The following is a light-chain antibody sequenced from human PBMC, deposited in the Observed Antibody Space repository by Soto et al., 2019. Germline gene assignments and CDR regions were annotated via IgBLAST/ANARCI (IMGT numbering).Light chain of an antibody. CDR2: GAS. CDR3: QQYGTSLSWT. V-gene: IGKV3-20*01. J-gene: IGKJ1*01. Sequence: EIVLTQSPGTLSLSPGERATLACRASQSVRSSYLAWYQQKPGQAPRLLIYGASSRAAGIPDRFSGSGSGTDFTLTINRLEPEDFAVYYCQQYGTSLSWTFGQGTKVDIK. CDR1: QSVRSSY.